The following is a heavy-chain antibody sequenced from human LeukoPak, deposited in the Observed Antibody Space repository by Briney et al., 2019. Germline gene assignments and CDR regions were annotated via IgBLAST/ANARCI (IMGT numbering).Heavy chain of an antibody. CDR3: ARVYCSSTSCYAPWFDP. D-gene: IGHD2-2*01. V-gene: IGHV4-31*03. CDR1: GGSISSGGYY. J-gene: IGHJ5*02. CDR2: IYYSGST. Sequence: PSQTLSLTCTVSGGSISSGGYYWRWIRQHPGKGLEWIGYIYYSGSTYYNPSLKSRVTISVDTSKNQFSLKLSSMTAADTAVYYCARVYCSSTSCYAPWFDPWGQGTLVTVSS.